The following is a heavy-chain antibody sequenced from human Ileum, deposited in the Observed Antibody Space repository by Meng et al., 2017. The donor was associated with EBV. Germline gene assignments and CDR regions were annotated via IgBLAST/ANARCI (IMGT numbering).Heavy chain of an antibody. CDR2: IYHSGST. CDR1: CCSISSSNW. J-gene: IGHJ4*02. Sequence: PGVWIHSATRSLSCLVSCCSISSSNWWSWVRQPPEKVLEWSGEIYHSGSTNTNPSLKSRVTISVDKSKNQFSLKLSSVTAADTAVYYCARGRSQGRGGLVHWGQGTLVTVSS. V-gene: IGHV4-4*02. D-gene: IGHD3-10*01. CDR3: ARGRSQGRGGLVH.